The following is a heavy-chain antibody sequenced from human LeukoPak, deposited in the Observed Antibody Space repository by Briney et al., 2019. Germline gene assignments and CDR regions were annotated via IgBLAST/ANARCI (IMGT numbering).Heavy chain of an antibody. CDR1: GGSISSSSYY. CDR3: ARDGSDGGL. V-gene: IGHV4-61*01. CDR2: IYYSVRT. Sequence: PSETLSLTCTVSGGSISSSSYYWGWIRQPPGKGLEWIANIYYSVRTNYNPSLKSRVTISVDTSKNQMSLRLSSVTAADTAVYYCARDGSDGGLWGRGTLVTVSS. D-gene: IGHD5-24*01. J-gene: IGHJ2*01.